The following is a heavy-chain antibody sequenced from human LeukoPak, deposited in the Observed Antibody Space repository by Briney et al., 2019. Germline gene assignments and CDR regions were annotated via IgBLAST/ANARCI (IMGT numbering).Heavy chain of an antibody. CDR3: ARTLGYCTGDRCFGNTWFGP. V-gene: IGHV1-69*13. CDR1: GGTFSSYA. Sequence: ASVKVSCKASGGTFSSYAISWVRQAPGQGLEWMGGIIPIFGTANYAQKFQGRVTITADESTSTAYMELSSLRSEDTAVYYCARTLGYCTGDRCFGNTWFGPWGQGTLVTVSS. CDR2: IIPIFGTA. J-gene: IGHJ5*02. D-gene: IGHD2-15*01.